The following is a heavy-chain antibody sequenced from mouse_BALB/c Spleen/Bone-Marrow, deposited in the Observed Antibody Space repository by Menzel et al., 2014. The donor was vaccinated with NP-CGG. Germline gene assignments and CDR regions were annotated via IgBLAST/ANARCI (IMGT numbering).Heavy chain of an antibody. CDR3: ARGVVYYYAMDY. CDR1: GYTFTNYW. CDR2: IDPSDSYS. J-gene: IGHJ4*01. V-gene: IGHV1-69*02. Sequence: QVQLQQPGAELVKPGASVKLSCKAPGYTFTNYWMHWVKQRPGQGLEWIGEIDPSDSYSNYNQNFKGKATLTVDKSSSTAYMQLTSLTSEDSAVYYCARGVVYYYAMDYWGQGTSVTVSS.